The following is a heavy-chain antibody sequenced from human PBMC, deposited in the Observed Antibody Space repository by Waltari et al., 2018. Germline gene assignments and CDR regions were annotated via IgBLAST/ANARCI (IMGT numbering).Heavy chain of an antibody. Sequence: QVQLQESGPGLVKPSETLSLTCTVSGGSISSYYWSWIRQPPGKGLEWIGYIHYSGSTNYNPSLKSRVTISVDTSKNQFSLKLSSVTAADTAVYYCARDGAYCGGDCLDWYFDLWGRGTLVTVSS. CDR3: ARDGAYCGGDCLDWYFDL. D-gene: IGHD2-21*01. V-gene: IGHV4-59*01. CDR1: GGSISSYY. CDR2: IHYSGST. J-gene: IGHJ2*01.